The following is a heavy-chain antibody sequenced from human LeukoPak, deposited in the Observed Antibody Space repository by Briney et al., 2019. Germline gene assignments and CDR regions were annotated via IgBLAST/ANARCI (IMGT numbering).Heavy chain of an antibody. CDR2: IWDDGRNK. CDR3: ARDWGSDEAIDY. V-gene: IGHV3-33*01. Sequence: GGSLRLSCAASGFTFSSYGIHWVRQPPGRGLEWGAVIWDDGRNKYYADSVKGRFTISRDNSKNTVLLQMNRLRAEDTAIYYCARDWGSDEAIDYWGQGTLVTVSS. J-gene: IGHJ4*02. D-gene: IGHD2-21*02. CDR1: GFTFSSYG.